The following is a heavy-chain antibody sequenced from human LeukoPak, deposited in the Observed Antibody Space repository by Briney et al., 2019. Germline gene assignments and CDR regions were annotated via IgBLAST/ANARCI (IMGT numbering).Heavy chain of an antibody. V-gene: IGHV4-4*07. CDR3: ARENSGSYREFDY. J-gene: IGHJ4*02. CDR1: GGSISSYY. Sequence: SEALSLTCTVSGGSISSYYWSWIRQPAGKGLEWIGRIYTSGSTNYNASLKRRVSMSVDTSKNQFSLKLSSVTAADTAVFYCARENSGSYREFDYWGQGTLVTVSS. CDR2: IYTSGST. D-gene: IGHD1-26*01.